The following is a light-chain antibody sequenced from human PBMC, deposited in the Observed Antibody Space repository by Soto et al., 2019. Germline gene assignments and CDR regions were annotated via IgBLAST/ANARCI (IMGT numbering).Light chain of an antibody. CDR1: QSISNF. V-gene: IGKV1-39*01. CDR2: GAS. Sequence: DIQMTQSPSSLSASVGDRVTITCRASQSISNFLNWYQQKPGKAPKLLIYGASSLQSGVPSRFSGSGSGTDFTLTISSLQPEDFAIYYCQQSYSTAPWTFGQGTKVDIK. CDR3: QQSYSTAPWT. J-gene: IGKJ1*01.